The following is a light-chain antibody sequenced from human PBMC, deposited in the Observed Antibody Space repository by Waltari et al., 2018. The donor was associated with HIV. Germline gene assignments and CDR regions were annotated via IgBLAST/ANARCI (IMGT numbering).Light chain of an antibody. J-gene: IGLJ3*02. CDR1: TGAVTGAYY. V-gene: IGLV7-43*01. CDR3: LPFLAGPHPHRA. Sequence: QTVVTQEPSLTVSPGGTVTLTCASSTGAVTGAYYSSWFQLKPGQPPTPLIYSTGNKFSVPPGPFFRPIPGGRPGLKPSGAQAGRRGPDYCLPFLAGPHPHRAFGGGTKLTVL. CDR2: STG.